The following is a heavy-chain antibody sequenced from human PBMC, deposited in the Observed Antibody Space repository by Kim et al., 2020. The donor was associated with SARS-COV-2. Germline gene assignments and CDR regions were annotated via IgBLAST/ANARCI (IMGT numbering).Heavy chain of an antibody. CDR3: TTFWSGWYVAYYYMDV. CDR1: GFTFSNAW. CDR2: IKSKTDGGTT. Sequence: GGSLRLSCAASGFTFSNAWMSWVRQAPGKGLEWVGRIKSKTDGGTTDYAAPVKGRFTISRDDSKNTLYLQMNSLKTEDTAVYYCTTFWSGWYVAYYYMDVWGKGTTVTVS. V-gene: IGHV3-15*01. J-gene: IGHJ6*03. D-gene: IGHD3-3*01.